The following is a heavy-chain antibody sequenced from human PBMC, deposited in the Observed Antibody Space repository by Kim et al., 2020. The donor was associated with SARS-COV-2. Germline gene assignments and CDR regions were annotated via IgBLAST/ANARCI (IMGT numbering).Heavy chain of an antibody. CDR3: ARARTHIVVVVAATVWFDP. D-gene: IGHD2-15*01. CDR1: GGSVSSGSYY. J-gene: IGHJ5*02. Sequence: SETLSLTCTVSGGSVSSGSYYWSWIRQPPGKGLEWIGYIYYSGSTNYNPSLKSRVTISVDTSKNQFSLKLSSVTAADTAVYYCARARTHIVVVVAATVWFDPWGQGTLVTVCS. V-gene: IGHV4-61*01. CDR2: IYYSGST.